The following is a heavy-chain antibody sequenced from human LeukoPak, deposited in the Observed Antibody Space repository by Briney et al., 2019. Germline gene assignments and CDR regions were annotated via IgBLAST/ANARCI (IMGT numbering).Heavy chain of an antibody. V-gene: IGHV3-21*01. J-gene: IGHJ3*02. CDR2: ISSSSSYI. CDR1: GFTFSSYS. CDR3: ARGVPYGDYQALDI. D-gene: IGHD4-17*01. Sequence: GGSLRLSCAASGFTFSSYSMNWVRQAPGKGLEWVSSISSSSSYIYYADSVKGRFTISRDNATNSLYLQMNSLRAEDTAVYYCARGVPYGDYQALDIWGQGTMVTVSS.